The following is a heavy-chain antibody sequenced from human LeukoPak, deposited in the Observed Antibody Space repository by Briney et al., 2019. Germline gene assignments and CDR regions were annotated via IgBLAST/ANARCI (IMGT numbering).Heavy chain of an antibody. Sequence: ASVKVSCTASGYTFTSYDINWVRQATGQGLEWMGWMNPNSGNTGYAQKFQGRVTMTRNTSISTAYMELSSLRSEDTAVYYCARGLVGRYSYGYGTNWFDPWGQGTLVTVSS. V-gene: IGHV1-8*01. CDR1: GYTFTSYD. J-gene: IGHJ5*02. D-gene: IGHD5-18*01. CDR3: ARGLVGRYSYGYGTNWFDP. CDR2: MNPNSGNT.